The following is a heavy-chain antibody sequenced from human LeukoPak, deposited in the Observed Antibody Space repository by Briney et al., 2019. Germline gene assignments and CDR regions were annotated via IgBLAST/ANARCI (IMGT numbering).Heavy chain of an antibody. Sequence: PGRSLRLSCAASGFTCSSYGMHWVRQAPGKGLEWVAVISYDGSNKYYADSVKGRFTISRDNSKNTLYLQMNSLRAEDTAVYYCAKDFPGGSYGDDVFDMWGQGTMVTVSS. CDR2: ISYDGSNK. CDR1: GFTCSSYG. J-gene: IGHJ3*02. D-gene: IGHD1-26*01. V-gene: IGHV3-30*18. CDR3: AKDFPGGSYGDDVFDM.